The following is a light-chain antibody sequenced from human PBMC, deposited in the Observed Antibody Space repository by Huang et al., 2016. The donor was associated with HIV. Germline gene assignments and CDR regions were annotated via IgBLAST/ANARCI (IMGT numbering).Light chain of an antibody. CDR3: HQYNNWLLS. CDR1: RSVRIN. V-gene: IGKV3-15*01. J-gene: IGKJ4*01. CDR2: GSS. Sequence: IVMTQSPATLSVSPGERVTLPCRANRSVRINLAWYQQRPGQAPRPLIYGSSTRAPGIPARFSGSGSGTDFSRTISSLQSEDFALYYCHQYNNWLLSFGGGTRVDI.